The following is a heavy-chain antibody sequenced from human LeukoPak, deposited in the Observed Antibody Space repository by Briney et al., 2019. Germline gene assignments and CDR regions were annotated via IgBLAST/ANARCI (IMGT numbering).Heavy chain of an antibody. CDR3: AAHCSGGRCFDC. J-gene: IGHJ4*02. V-gene: IGHV3-23*01. Sequence: AESLTLSCTASGFTFMSYGMTWIRQPPGKGLEWISCISGSGGTTYYADSVKGRFTSTRDNSKNTLYLQMNRLRAEDTAVYYCAAHCSGGRCFDCWGQGRLVTVSS. CDR2: ISGSGGTT. D-gene: IGHD2-15*01. CDR1: GFTFMSYG.